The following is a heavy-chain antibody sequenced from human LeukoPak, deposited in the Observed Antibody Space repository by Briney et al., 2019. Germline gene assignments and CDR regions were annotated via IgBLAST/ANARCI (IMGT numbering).Heavy chain of an antibody. CDR3: ARAMSTFGGVRNYFDS. CDR1: GYTFTSYY. Sequence: SVKVSCKASGYTFTSYYMHWVRQAPGQGLEWMGRIIPILGIANYAQKFQGRVTITADKSTSTAYMELSSLRSEDTAVYYCARAMSTFGGVRNYFDSWGRGTLVTVSS. J-gene: IGHJ4*02. CDR2: IIPILGIA. D-gene: IGHD3-16*01. V-gene: IGHV1-69*02.